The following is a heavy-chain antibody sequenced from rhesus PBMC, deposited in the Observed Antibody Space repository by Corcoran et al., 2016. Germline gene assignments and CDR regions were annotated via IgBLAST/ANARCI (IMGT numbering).Heavy chain of an antibody. CDR3: AKDLDYYSLY. J-gene: IGHJ4*01. Sequence: EVQLVESGGGLVQPGGSLRLSCVDSGFTFSSYGMSWVRQAPGKGLEWDSYIIHGWVTTDSPNPVKGRFTISRDNSKNTLSLQMNSLRAEDTAVYFCAKDLDYYSLYWGQGVLVTVSS. V-gene: IGHV3S5*01. D-gene: IGHD3-9*01. CDR2: IIHGWVTT. CDR1: GFTFSSYG.